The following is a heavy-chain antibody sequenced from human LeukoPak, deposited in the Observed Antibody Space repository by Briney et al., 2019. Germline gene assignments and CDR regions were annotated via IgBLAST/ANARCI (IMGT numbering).Heavy chain of an antibody. V-gene: IGHV1-69*13. J-gene: IGHJ4*02. CDR1: GGTFSSYA. CDR3: ARVPYCSSTSCYTPYHY. CDR2: IIPIFGTA. D-gene: IGHD2-2*02. Sequence: SVKVSCKASGGTFSSYAISWVRQAPGQGLEWMGGIIPIFGTANYAQKFQGRVTITADESTSTAYMELSSLRSEDTAVYYCARVPYCSSTSCYTPYHYWGQGTPVTVSS.